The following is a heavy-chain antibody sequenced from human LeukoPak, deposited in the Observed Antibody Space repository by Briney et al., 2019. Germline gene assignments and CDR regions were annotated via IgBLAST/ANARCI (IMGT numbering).Heavy chain of an antibody. J-gene: IGHJ4*02. Sequence: ASVKVSCKASGYTFTGYYMHWVRQAPGQGLEGVGWINPNSGGTNYAQKSQGRVTMTRDTSISTAYMELSRLRSDDTAVYYGARDLGDSSGYFIYGGQGTLVTVSS. CDR2: INPNSGGT. V-gene: IGHV1-2*02. D-gene: IGHD3-22*01. CDR1: GYTFTGYY. CDR3: ARDLGDSSGYFIY.